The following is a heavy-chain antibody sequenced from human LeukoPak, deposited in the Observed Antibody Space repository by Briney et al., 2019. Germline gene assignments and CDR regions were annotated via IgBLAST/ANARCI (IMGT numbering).Heavy chain of an antibody. J-gene: IGHJ4*02. CDR2: IYDSGST. D-gene: IGHD5-12*01. CDR3: ARHAESGYDRFDH. Sequence: SETLSLTCTVSGGSISSYYWSWIRQPPGKGLEWIGYIYDSGSTNYKSPLKSRVTMSGDTSKNQFSLKLSSVTAADTAVYYCARHAESGYDRFDHWGQGTLVTVSS. V-gene: IGHV4-59*08. CDR1: GGSISSYY.